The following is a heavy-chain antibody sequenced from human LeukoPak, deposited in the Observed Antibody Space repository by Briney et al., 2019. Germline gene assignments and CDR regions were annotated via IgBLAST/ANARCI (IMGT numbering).Heavy chain of an antibody. J-gene: IGHJ4*02. D-gene: IGHD6-13*01. V-gene: IGHV3-15*01. CDR3: AKDHLTFWYHHGTGYFDY. CDR1: GFTFSNAW. Sequence: GGSLRLSCAASGFTFSNAWMSWVRQAPGKGLEWVGRIKSKTDGGTTDYAAPVKGRFAISRDDSKNTLYLQMNSLRAEDTAVYYCAKDHLTFWYHHGTGYFDYWGQGTLVTVSS. CDR2: IKSKTDGGTT.